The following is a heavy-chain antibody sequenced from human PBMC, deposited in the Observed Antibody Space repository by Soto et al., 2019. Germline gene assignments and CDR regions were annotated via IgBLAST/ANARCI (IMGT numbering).Heavy chain of an antibody. CDR2: IYYSGRT. Sequence: SETLSLTCTVSGGSISSYYWSWVGQPPGKGLEWIGYIYYSGRTNYNPSLKSRVTISVDTSKNQFSLKLSSVTAADTAVYYCARGYCSSTSCYIWDNWFDPWGQGTLVTVSS. CDR1: GGSISSYY. CDR3: ARGYCSSTSCYIWDNWFDP. J-gene: IGHJ5*02. V-gene: IGHV4-59*01. D-gene: IGHD2-2*02.